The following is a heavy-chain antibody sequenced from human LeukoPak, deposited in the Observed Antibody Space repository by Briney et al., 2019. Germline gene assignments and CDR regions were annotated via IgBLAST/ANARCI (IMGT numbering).Heavy chain of an antibody. CDR2: LLDDGVT. CDR3: ARHFPEDGYNASPFQH. J-gene: IGHJ1*01. D-gene: IGHD5-24*01. V-gene: IGHV4-59*08. CDR1: GASVSGNY. Sequence: PSETLSLTCAVSGASVSGNYWSWIRQSPERGLEWIGHLLDDGVTDYNPSLKSRVTILSDTSKNQFSLRLTSVTAADTAVYYCARHFPEDGYNASPFQHWGQGTLVTVSS.